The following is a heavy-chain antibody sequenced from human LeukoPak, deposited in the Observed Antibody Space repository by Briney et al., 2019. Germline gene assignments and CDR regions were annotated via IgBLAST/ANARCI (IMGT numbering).Heavy chain of an antibody. CDR3: ARSRLGYCSGGSCSNFDY. J-gene: IGHJ4*02. CDR1: GGSISSYY. D-gene: IGHD2-15*01. V-gene: IGHV4-59*01. Sequence: SETLSLTCTVSGGSISSYYWSWIRQPPGKGLEWIGYIYYSGSTNYNPSLKNRVTISVDTSKNQLSLKLCSVTAADTAVYYCARSRLGYCSGGSCSNFDYWGQGTLVTVSS. CDR2: IYYSGST.